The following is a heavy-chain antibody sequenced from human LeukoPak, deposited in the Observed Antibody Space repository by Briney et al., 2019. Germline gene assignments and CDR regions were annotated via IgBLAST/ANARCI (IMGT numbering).Heavy chain of an antibody. V-gene: IGHV3-23*01. CDR1: GFTFNNYA. Sequence: QPGGSLRLSCAASGFTFNNYAMSWVRQAPGKGLEWVSSISSGGATTWYADSAKGRFTISRDNSQSTLYLQTNGLRAEDTAVFYCVRGMTAPDCWGQGSLVTVSS. CDR2: ISSGGATT. J-gene: IGHJ4*02. D-gene: IGHD2-21*02. CDR3: VRGMTAPDC.